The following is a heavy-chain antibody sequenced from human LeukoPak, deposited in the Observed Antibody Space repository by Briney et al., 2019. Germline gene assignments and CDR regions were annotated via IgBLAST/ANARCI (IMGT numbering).Heavy chain of an antibody. CDR2: ISGSSTYI. V-gene: IGHV3-21*01. J-gene: IGHJ4*02. CDR3: ARGGDSYGFDY. CDR1: GFSFSSYT. D-gene: IGHD5-18*01. Sequence: GGSLRLSCAASGFSFSSYTMNWVRQAPGKGLEWVSSISGSSTYIYYADSVKGRFTISRDNARNSLYLQMNSLRADDTAVYYCARGGDSYGFDYWGQGTLVTVSS.